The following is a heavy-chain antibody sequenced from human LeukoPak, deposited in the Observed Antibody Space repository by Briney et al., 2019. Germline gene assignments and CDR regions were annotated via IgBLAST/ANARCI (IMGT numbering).Heavy chain of an antibody. J-gene: IGHJ1*01. D-gene: IGHD1-26*01. CDR3: TRVDGNYLPYFHY. CDR1: GFTFDRYW. CDR2: ISADGITT. Sequence: PGGSLRLSCAPSGFTFDRYWMHWVRQVPGKGLAWVSRISADGITTNYADSVKGRFTISRDNAKNSLYLQMNSLRAEDTAVYFCTRVDGNYLPYFHYWGQGTLVTVSS. V-gene: IGHV3-74*01.